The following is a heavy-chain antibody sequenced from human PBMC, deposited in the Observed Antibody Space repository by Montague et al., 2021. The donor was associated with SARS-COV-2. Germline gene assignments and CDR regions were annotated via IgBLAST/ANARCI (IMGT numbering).Heavy chain of an antibody. CDR3: ARDLWEGALDYYYYYGMDV. V-gene: IGHV3-7*01. Sequence: SLRLSCAASGFTFSSYWMSWVRQAPGKGLEWVANIKQDGSEKYYVDSVKGRFTISRDNAENSLYLQMNSLRAEDTAVYYCARDLWEGALDYYYYYGMDVWGQGTTVTVSS. CDR1: GFTFSSYW. J-gene: IGHJ6*02. D-gene: IGHD1-26*01. CDR2: IKQDGSEK.